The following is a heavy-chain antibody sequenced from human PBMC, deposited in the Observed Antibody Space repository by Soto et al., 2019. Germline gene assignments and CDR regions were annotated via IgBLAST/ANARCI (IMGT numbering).Heavy chain of an antibody. Sequence: SETLSLTCSVSGGSVTLTSYYWGWIRQPPGKGLEWIGNVYYSGSTNYNPSLKSRVTISVDTSKNQFSLGLKSVTAADTAVYYCASDYSGYSADPEYYGVEVWGQGTTVTVSS. J-gene: IGHJ6*02. V-gene: IGHV4-39*01. CDR2: VYYSGST. CDR1: GGSVTLTSYY. CDR3: ASDYSGYSADPEYYGVEV. D-gene: IGHD3-22*01.